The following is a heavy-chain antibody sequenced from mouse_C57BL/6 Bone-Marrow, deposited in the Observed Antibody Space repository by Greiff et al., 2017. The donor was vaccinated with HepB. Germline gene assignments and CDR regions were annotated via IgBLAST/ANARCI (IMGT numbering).Heavy chain of an antibody. J-gene: IGHJ2*01. CDR2: TYPGCCST. D-gene: IGHD3-2*02. CDR1: GYTFTSYW. Sequence: QVQLQQPRAELVKPGASLKMSCKASGYTFTSYWITWVKQRPGQGLEWIGDTYPGCCSTNYNEKFKSKATLTVDPSSSTAYMQLSRLTSEDSAVYYCARKTAQARDYWGQGTTLTVSS. V-gene: IGHV1-55*01. CDR3: ARKTAQARDY.